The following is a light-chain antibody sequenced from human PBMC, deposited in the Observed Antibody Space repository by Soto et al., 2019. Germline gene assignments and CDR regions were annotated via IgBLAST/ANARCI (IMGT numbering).Light chain of an antibody. Sequence: DIQMTQSLSSLSASVGDRVTITCRASQSISSYLNWYQQKPGKAPKLLIYAASSLQSGVPSRFRGSGSGTDFTLTISSLQPEDFATYYCQQSYSTPRTFGQGTKVEIK. CDR2: AAS. CDR3: QQSYSTPRT. CDR1: QSISSY. J-gene: IGKJ1*01. V-gene: IGKV1-39*01.